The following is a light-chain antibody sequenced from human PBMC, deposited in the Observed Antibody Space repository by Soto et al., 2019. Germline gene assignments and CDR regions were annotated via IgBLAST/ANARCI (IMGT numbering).Light chain of an antibody. V-gene: IGLV2-14*03. CDR2: DVS. Sequence: QSALTQPASVSGSPGQAITISCAGTTSDIGRFNYVSWYQHHPGKAPKLMIYDVSNRPSGLSNRFSGSKSGNTASLIISGLQAEDEADYYCASYTTSSTVVFGGGTQLTVL. CDR3: ASYTTSSTVV. J-gene: IGLJ2*01. CDR1: TSDIGRFNY.